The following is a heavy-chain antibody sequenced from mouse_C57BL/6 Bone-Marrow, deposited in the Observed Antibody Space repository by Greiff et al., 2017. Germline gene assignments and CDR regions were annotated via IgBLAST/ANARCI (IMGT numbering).Heavy chain of an antibody. J-gene: IGHJ3*01. CDR1: GFTFSSYA. Sequence: EVKVVESGGGLVKPGGSLKLSCAASGFTFSSYAMSWVRQTPEKRLEWVATISDGGSYTYYPDNVKGRFTISRDNAKNNLYLQMSHLKSEDTAMYYCAREGYGSSYGWCAYWGQGTLVTVSA. CDR3: AREGYGSSYGWCAY. CDR2: ISDGGSYT. V-gene: IGHV5-4*01. D-gene: IGHD1-1*01.